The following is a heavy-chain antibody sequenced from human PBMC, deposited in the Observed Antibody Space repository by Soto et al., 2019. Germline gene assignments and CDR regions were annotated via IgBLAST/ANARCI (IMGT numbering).Heavy chain of an antibody. CDR3: AKHKRPTTVTPDCYYYGMDV. J-gene: IGHJ6*02. D-gene: IGHD4-17*01. V-gene: IGHV3-33*06. Sequence: GGSLRLSCAASGFTFSSYGMHWVRQAPGKGLEWVAVIWYDGGNKYYADSVKGRFTISRDNSKNTLYLQMNSLRAEDTAVYYCAKHKRPTTVTPDCYYYGMDVWGQGTTVTVSS. CDR1: GFTFSSYG. CDR2: IWYDGGNK.